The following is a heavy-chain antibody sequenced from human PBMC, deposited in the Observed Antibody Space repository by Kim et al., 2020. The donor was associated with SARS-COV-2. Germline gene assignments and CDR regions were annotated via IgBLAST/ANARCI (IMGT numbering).Heavy chain of an antibody. CDR3: ATHDGGGWLHDH. J-gene: IGHJ4*02. CDR2: IYYSGST. V-gene: IGHV4-39*01. CDR1: GGSISSSSYY. Sequence: SETLSLTCTVSGGSISSSSYYWGWIRQPPGKGLEWIGSIYYSGSTYYNPSLKSRVTISVDTSKNQFSLKLSSVTAADTAVYYCATHDGGGWLHDHWGQGTLVTVSS. D-gene: IGHD5-12*01.